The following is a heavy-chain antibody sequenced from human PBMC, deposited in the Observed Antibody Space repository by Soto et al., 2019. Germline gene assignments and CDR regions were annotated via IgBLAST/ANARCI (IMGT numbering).Heavy chain of an antibody. Sequence: EVQLVESGGALVQPGRSLRLSCEASGFTFDDYAMYWVRQAPGKRLEWVSSILWDSGSRGYAESVEGRFTISRDNAKNSLYLQMDGRRAEDTAIYYCVPEIRVARTEGDYYGLDFWGQGTTVIVSS. CDR2: ILWDSGSR. D-gene: IGHD5-12*01. J-gene: IGHJ6*02. V-gene: IGHV3-9*01. CDR1: GFTFDDYA. CDR3: VPEIRVARTEGDYYGLDF.